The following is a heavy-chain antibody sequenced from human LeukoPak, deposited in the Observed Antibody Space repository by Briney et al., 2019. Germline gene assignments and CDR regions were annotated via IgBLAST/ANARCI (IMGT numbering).Heavy chain of an antibody. CDR1: GGSVSSGSYY. Sequence: SETLSLTCTVSGGSVSSGSYYWSWIRQPPGKGLEWIGYIYYSGSTNYNPSLKSRVTISVDTSKNQFSLKLSSVTAADTAVYYCARAPLGIKSFDIWGQGTMATVSS. CDR2: IYYSGST. D-gene: IGHD7-27*01. J-gene: IGHJ3*02. V-gene: IGHV4-61*01. CDR3: ARAPLGIKSFDI.